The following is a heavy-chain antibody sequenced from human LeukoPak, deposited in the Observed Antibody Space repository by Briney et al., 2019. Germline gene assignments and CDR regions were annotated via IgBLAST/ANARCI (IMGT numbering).Heavy chain of an antibody. CDR2: ITSDGITT. D-gene: IGHD3-22*01. CDR1: GLTFQNTW. CDR3: ARELPPVVKYYLDF. V-gene: IGHV3-74*01. Sequence: GGSLRLSCAASGLTFQNTWMHWIRQAPGKGLVWVSRITSDGITTTYADSVKGRFTISRDNAKNTVYLQMSSLRAEDTAVYYCARELPPVVKYYLDFWGQGTLVTVSS. J-gene: IGHJ4*02.